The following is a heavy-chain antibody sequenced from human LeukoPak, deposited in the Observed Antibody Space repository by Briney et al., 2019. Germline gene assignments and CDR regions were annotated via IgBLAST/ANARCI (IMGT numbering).Heavy chain of an antibody. CDR2: ISSSSSTI. CDR3: ARVRLDTLDP. J-gene: IGHJ5*02. Sequence: GSLRLSCAASGFTFSSYSMNWVRQAPGKGLEWVSYISSSSSTIYYADSVKGRFTISRDNAKNSLYLQMNSLRAEDTAVYYCARVRLDTLDPWGQGTLVTVSS. CDR1: GFTFSSYS. V-gene: IGHV3-48*04.